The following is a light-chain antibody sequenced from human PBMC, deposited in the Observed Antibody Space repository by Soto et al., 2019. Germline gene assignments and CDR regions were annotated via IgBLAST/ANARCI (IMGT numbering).Light chain of an antibody. CDR1: QSMSGW. CDR3: QQYNSYSVT. V-gene: IGKV1-5*03. Sequence: DIQMTQSPSTLSASVVDRVTITCRASQSMSGWLAWYQQKPGKAPTVLIYKSSSLQSGVPSRFSGSGSGTEFTLTISSLQPDDFATYYCQQYNSYSVTFGGGTKVDIK. J-gene: IGKJ4*01. CDR2: KSS.